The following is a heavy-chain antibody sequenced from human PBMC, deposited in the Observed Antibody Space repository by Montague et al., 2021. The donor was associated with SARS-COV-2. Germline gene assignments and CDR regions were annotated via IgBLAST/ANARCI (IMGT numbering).Heavy chain of an antibody. CDR3: AKGWDPSGWIAIYDS. Sequence: SLRLSCAASGFIFSNYAMNWVRQTPGKRLEWVSVIYGDGSKTYYADSVKGRFTISRDNSKNTLYLQMNSLRTEDTALYYCAKGWDPSGWIAIYDSWGQGTLVPVSS. CDR2: IYGDGSKT. V-gene: IGHV3-23*03. D-gene: IGHD6-19*01. J-gene: IGHJ4*02. CDR1: GFIFSNYA.